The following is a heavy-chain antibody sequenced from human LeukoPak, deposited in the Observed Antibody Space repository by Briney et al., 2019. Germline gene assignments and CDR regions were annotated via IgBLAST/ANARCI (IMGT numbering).Heavy chain of an antibody. Sequence: PSETLSLTCTVSGGSISSYYWSWIRQPPGKGLEWIGYIYYSGSTNYNPSLMSRVTIPVDTSKNQFSLKLSSVTAADTAVYYCNMVRGVSGWFDPWGQGTLVTVSS. J-gene: IGHJ5*02. CDR1: GGSISSYY. CDR2: IYYSGST. V-gene: IGHV4-59*01. D-gene: IGHD3-10*01. CDR3: NMVRGVSGWFDP.